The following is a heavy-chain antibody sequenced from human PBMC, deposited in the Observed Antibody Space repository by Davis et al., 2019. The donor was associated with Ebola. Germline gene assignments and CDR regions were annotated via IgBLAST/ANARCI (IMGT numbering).Heavy chain of an antibody. D-gene: IGHD2-15*01. CDR1: GYTFTSYA. CDR2: INAGNGNT. Sequence: AASVKVSCKASGYTFTSYAMHWVRQAPGQRLEWMGWINAGNGNTKYSQKFQGRVTITRDTSASTAYMELSSLRSEDTAVYYCARQRCSGGSCYPSRGFDPWGQGTLVTVSS. J-gene: IGHJ5*02. CDR3: ARQRCSGGSCYPSRGFDP. V-gene: IGHV1-3*01.